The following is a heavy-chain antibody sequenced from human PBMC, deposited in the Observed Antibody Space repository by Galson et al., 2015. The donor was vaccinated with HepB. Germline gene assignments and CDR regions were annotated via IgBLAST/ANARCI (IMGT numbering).Heavy chain of an antibody. V-gene: IGHV1-69*13. CDR1: GGTFSSYA. CDR3: ARDRCTGGVCRYDY. D-gene: IGHD2-8*02. J-gene: IGHJ4*03. CDR2: IIPIFGTA. Sequence: QSGAEVKKPGASVKVSCKASGGTFSSYAINWVRQAPGQGLEWMGGIIPIFGTANYALKFQGRVTITADESTTTAYMELSSLRSEDTAVYYCARDRCTGGVCRYDYWGQGTTVTVSS.